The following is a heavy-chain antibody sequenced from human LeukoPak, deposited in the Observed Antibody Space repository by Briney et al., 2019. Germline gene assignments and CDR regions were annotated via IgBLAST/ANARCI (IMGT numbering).Heavy chain of an antibody. CDR1: GFTFDDYA. CDR3: SKGPEVGSGFSFPFEF. Sequence: PGRSLRLSCAASGFTFDDYAMHWVRQAPGKGLEWISLISGDGTRTYSADSMKGRFIISRDNSKNSLYLQMNSLTTEDTAFYYCSKGPEVGSGFSFPFEFWGQGTLVTVSS. CDR2: ISGDGTRT. D-gene: IGHD3-10*01. J-gene: IGHJ4*02. V-gene: IGHV3-43*02.